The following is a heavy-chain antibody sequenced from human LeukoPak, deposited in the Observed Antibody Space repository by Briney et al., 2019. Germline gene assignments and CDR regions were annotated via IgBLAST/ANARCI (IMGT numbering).Heavy chain of an antibody. CDR3: AIGGDSSTSCYRCFNY. V-gene: IGHV5-51*01. CDR1: GYSFTNYW. CDR2: IYPDDSDT. J-gene: IGHJ4*02. D-gene: IGHD2-2*01. Sequence: GESLKISCEGSGYSFTNYWIGWVRQMPGKGLEWMGIIYPDDSDTRYGPSFQGQVTISADKSIGTAYLQWSSLKASDTAMYYCAIGGDSSTSCYRCFNYWGQGTLVTVSS.